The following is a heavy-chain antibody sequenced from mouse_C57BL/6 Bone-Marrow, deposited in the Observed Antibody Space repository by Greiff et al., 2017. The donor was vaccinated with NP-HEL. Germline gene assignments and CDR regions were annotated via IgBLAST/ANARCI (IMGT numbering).Heavy chain of an antibody. CDR2: ILPGSGST. CDR3: ARPNYYGSSRGWFAY. J-gene: IGHJ3*01. Sequence: QVQLQQSGAELVRPGTSVKVSCKATGYTFTGYWIEWVKQRPGHGLEWIGEILPGSGSTNYNEKFKGKATFTADTSSNTAYMQLSSLTTEDSAIYYCARPNYYGSSRGWFAYWGQGTLVTVSA. D-gene: IGHD1-1*01. CDR1: GYTFTGYW. V-gene: IGHV1-9*01.